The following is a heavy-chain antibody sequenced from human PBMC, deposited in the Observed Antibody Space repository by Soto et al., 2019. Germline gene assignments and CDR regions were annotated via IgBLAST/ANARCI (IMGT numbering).Heavy chain of an antibody. CDR1: GGTFSSYT. Sequence: QVQLVQSGAEVKKPGSSVKVSCKASGGTFSSYTISWVRQAPGQGLEWMGRIIPILGIANYAQKFQGRVTITADNSTSTAYMERSSMRSEDTAVYYCAVLGDYGDPNTPPYDYYMDVWGKGTTVTVSS. V-gene: IGHV1-69*02. D-gene: IGHD4-17*01. CDR2: IIPILGIA. CDR3: AVLGDYGDPNTPPYDYYMDV. J-gene: IGHJ6*03.